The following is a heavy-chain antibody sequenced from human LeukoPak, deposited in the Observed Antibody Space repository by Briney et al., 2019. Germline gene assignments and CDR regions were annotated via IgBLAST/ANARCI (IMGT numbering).Heavy chain of an antibody. CDR3: ASSIAVAGTLDY. J-gene: IGHJ4*02. CDR1: GFTFSDYY. D-gene: IGHD6-19*01. V-gene: IGHV3-11*03. CDR2: ISSSSSYT. Sequence: PGRSLRLSCAASGFTFSDYYMSWIRQAPGKGLEWVSYISSSSSYTNYADSVKGRFTISRDNAKNSLYLQMNSLRAEDTAVYYCASSIAVAGTLDYWGQGTLVTVSS.